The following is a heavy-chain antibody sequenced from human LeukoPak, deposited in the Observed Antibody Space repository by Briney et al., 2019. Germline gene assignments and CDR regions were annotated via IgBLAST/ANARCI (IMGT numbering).Heavy chain of an antibody. CDR3: ARSVNIGWFDP. V-gene: IGHV3-30*04. CDR2: ISYDGSDK. Sequence: GGSLRLSCAASGFTFSNYALHWVRQAPGKGLEWVGVISYDGSDKYYADSVKGRFTISRDDSKNTLYLQMNSLRADDTAVYYCARSVNIGWFDPWGQGTLVTVSS. D-gene: IGHD2/OR15-2a*01. CDR1: GFTFSNYA. J-gene: IGHJ5*02.